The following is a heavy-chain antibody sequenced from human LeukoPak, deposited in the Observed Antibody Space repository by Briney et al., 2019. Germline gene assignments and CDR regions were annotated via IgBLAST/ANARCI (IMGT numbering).Heavy chain of an antibody. J-gene: IGHJ4*02. D-gene: IGHD6-13*01. CDR2: IYYSGST. CDR3: ARVGIAAVFDY. CDR1: GGSISSYY. Sequence: KPSETLSLTCTVSGGSISSYYWSWLRQPPGKGLEWIGYIYYSGSTNYNPSLKSRVTISVDTSKNQFSLKLSSVTAADTAVYYCARVGIAAVFDYWGQGTLVTVSS. V-gene: IGHV4-59*01.